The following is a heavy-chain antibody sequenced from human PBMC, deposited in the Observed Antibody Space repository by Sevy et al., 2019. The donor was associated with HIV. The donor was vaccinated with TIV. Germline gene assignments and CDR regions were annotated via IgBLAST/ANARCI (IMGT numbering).Heavy chain of an antibody. Sequence: GGSLRLSCAASGFTFSSYAMSWVRQAPGKGLEWVSAFSGSGGSTDYADSVKGRFTISRDNSKNTLYLQMNSLRAEDTAVYYCAKALVAVAGTTDWFDPWGQGTLVTVSS. J-gene: IGHJ5*02. CDR2: FSGSGGST. CDR3: AKALVAVAGTTDWFDP. V-gene: IGHV3-23*01. CDR1: GFTFSSYA. D-gene: IGHD6-19*01.